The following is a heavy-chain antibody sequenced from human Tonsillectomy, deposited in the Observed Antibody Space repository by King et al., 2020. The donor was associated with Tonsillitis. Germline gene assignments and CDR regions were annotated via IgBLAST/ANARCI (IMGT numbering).Heavy chain of an antibody. V-gene: IGHV1-69*06. Sequence: VQLVESGAEVKKPGSSVRVSCKASGGTFNNYFLSWVRQVPGQGLEWLGGINPMFGSTKYGPKFVGRVTIEADKSTNTAYMELTSLTSDDTTVYYCATRLEYTHVDAFDIWGQGTMVIVSS. CDR1: GGTFNNYF. CDR3: ATRLEYTHVDAFDI. CDR2: INPMFGST. D-gene: IGHD1-1*01. J-gene: IGHJ3*02.